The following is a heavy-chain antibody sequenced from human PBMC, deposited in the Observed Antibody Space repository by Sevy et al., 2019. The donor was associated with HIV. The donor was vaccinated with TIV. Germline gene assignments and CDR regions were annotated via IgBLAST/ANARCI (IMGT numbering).Heavy chain of an antibody. CDR1: GFTFSSYG. D-gene: IGHD3-10*01. CDR3: AKGTFPMVRGAPLDY. CDR2: ISYDGSNK. Sequence: GSLRLSCAASGFTFSSYGMHWVRQAPGKGLEWVAVISYDGSNKYYADSVKGRFTISRDNSKNTLYLQMNSLRAEDTAVYYCAKGTFPMVRGAPLDYWGQGTLVTVSS. J-gene: IGHJ4*02. V-gene: IGHV3-30*18.